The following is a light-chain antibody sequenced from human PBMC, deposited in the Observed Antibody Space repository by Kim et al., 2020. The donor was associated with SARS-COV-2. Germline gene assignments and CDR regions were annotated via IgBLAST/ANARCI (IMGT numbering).Light chain of an antibody. CDR1: QSISSW. CDR3: QQYIRLYT. CDR2: KAS. V-gene: IGKV1-5*03. Sequence: DIQMTQSPSTLSASVGDRVTITCRASQSISSWLAWYQQKPGKAPKLLIYKASSLESGVPSRFSGSGSGTEFTLTISSLQPDDCATYYCQQYIRLYTFGQGTKLEI. J-gene: IGKJ2*01.